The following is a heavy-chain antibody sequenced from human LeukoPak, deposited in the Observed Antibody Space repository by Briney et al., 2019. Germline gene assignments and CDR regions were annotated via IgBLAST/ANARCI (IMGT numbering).Heavy chain of an antibody. D-gene: IGHD1-26*01. CDR1: GFTFSSYG. J-gene: IGHJ3*02. V-gene: IGHV3-30*18. CDR3: AKVKSRELLENDAFDI. CDR2: ISYDGSNK. Sequence: GGSLRLSCAASGFTFSSYGMHWVRQAPGKGLGWVAVISYDGSNKYYADSVKGRFTISRDNSKNTLYLQMNSLRAEDTAVYYCAKVKSRELLENDAFDIWGQGTMVTVSS.